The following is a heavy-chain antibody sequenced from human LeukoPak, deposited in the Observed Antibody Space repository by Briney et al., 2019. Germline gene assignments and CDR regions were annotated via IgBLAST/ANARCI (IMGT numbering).Heavy chain of an antibody. CDR3: ARHAAIGIAEYYFDY. V-gene: IGHV4-59*08. D-gene: IGHD6-13*01. CDR2: IYYSGST. J-gene: IGHJ4*02. CDR1: GVSISSYY. Sequence: SETLSLTCTVSGVSISSYYWSWIRQPPGKGLEWIGYIYYSGSTNYNPSLKSRVTISVDTSKNQFSLKLSSVTAADTAVYYCARHAAIGIAEYYFDYWGQGTLVTVSS.